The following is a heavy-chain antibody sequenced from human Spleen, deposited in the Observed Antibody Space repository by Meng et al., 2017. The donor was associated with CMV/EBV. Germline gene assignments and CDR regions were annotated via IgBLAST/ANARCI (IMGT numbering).Heavy chain of an antibody. V-gene: IGHV2-70D*14. CDR1: GFSLRTSGMR. J-gene: IGHJ4*02. CDR2: IDWDDDK. D-gene: IGHD3-3*01. Sequence: SGPTLVKPTQTLKLTCTFSGFSLRTSGMRVTWIRQPPGKALEWLARIDWDDDKFYSTSLKTRLTIFKDTSKNQVVLIMTNMDPVDTATYYCARDLWSGNYFDFWGQGILVTVSS. CDR3: ARDLWSGNYFDF.